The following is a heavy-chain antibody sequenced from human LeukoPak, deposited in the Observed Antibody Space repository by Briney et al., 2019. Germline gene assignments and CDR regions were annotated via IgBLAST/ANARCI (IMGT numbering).Heavy chain of an antibody. CDR1: GGSMNNYY. D-gene: IGHD3-22*01. Sequence: PSETLSLTCTVSGGSMNNYYWSWIRQSPGKGLEWIGYTYHTGSATYKPSLKSRVTLSLDTSKNQSSLKLSSVTAADTAVYYCARGRGDSKGTSFDFWGQGTLVTVSS. J-gene: IGHJ4*02. V-gene: IGHV4-59*01. CDR2: TYHTGSA. CDR3: ARGRGDSKGTSFDF.